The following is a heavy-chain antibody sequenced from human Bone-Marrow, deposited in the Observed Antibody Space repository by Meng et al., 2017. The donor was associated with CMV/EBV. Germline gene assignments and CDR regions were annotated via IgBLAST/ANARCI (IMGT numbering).Heavy chain of an antibody. Sequence: AGSLRLSCAASGFTLSSYDMHWVRQATGKGLEWVSAIGTAGDTYYPGSVKGRFTISRENAKNSLYLQMNSLRAGDTAVYYCARDKGYGMDVWGHGTTVTVSS. CDR1: GFTLSSYD. V-gene: IGHV3-13*01. CDR2: IGTAGDT. CDR3: ARDKGYGMDV. J-gene: IGHJ6*02.